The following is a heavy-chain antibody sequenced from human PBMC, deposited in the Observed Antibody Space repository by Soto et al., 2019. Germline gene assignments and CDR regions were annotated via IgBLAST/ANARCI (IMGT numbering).Heavy chain of an antibody. CDR2: VIHTGRT. CDR3: ARSPQSSDFPDYFDF. D-gene: IGHD2-21*01. V-gene: IGHV4-34*12. CDR1: ARSFSGYY. Sequence: TPEKLRLTWTVYARSFSGYYWSWIRQPPGKGLEWIGEVIHTGRTNYNPSLKGRVTISVDTSKNQFSLNLSSVTAADTAVYYCARSPQSSDFPDYFDFCCQGT. J-gene: IGHJ4*02.